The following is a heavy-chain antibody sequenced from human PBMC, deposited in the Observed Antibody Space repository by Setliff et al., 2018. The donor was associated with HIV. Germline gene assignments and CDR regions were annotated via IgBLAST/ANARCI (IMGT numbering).Heavy chain of an antibody. J-gene: IGHJ3*02. D-gene: IGHD6-19*01. CDR1: GGTFNSYA. CDR3: ARGMYSSGWYDAFDI. CDR2: IIPVFGTA. Sequence: SVKVSCKASGGTFNSYAINWVRQAPGQGLEWMGGIIPVFGTANYAQNFQGRVTVTADESTSTAYMELSSLRSEDTAVYYCARGMYSSGWYDAFDIWGQGTMVTVSS. V-gene: IGHV1-69*13.